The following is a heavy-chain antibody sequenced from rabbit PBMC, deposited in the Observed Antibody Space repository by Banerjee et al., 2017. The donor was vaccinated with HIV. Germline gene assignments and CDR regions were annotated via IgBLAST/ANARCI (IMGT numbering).Heavy chain of an antibody. D-gene: IGHD1-1*01. CDR1: GFSFSSSYY. J-gene: IGHJ4*01. CDR2: INAGSGST. V-gene: IGHV1S40*01. Sequence: QSLEESGGDLVKPGASLTLTCTASGFSFSSSYYMCWVRQAPGKGLEWIACINAGSGSTYYASWAKGRFTISKISSTTVTLQMTSLTAADTATYFCARRYTTTSRYIGLWGPGTLVTVS. CDR3: ARRYTTTSRYIGL.